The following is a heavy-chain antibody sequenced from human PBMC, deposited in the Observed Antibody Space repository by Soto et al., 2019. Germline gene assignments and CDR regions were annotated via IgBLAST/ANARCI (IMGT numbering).Heavy chain of an antibody. J-gene: IGHJ4*02. D-gene: IGHD3-22*01. V-gene: IGHV4-31*03. Sequence: PSETLSLTCTVSGGSISSGGYYWSWIRQHPGKGLERIGYIYYSGSTYYNQSLKSRVTISVDTSKNQFSLKLSSVTAADTAVYYCARGADYYDSRSFDYWGQGSLVTVSS. CDR1: GGSISSGGYY. CDR2: IYYSGST. CDR3: ARGADYYDSRSFDY.